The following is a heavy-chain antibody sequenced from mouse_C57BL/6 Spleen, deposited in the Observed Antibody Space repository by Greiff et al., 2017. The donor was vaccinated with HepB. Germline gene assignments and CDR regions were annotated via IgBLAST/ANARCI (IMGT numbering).Heavy chain of an antibody. CDR1: GYAFSSSW. CDR2: IYPGDGDT. D-gene: IGHD1-1*01. V-gene: IGHV1-82*01. J-gene: IGHJ3*01. CDR3: ARDGGSSPAWFAY. Sequence: VQLQQSGPELVKPGASVKISCKASGYAFSSSWMNWVKQRPGKGLEWIGRIYPGDGDTNYNGKFKGKATLTADKSSSTAYMQLSSLTSEDSAVYFCARDGGSSPAWFAYWGQGTLVTVSA.